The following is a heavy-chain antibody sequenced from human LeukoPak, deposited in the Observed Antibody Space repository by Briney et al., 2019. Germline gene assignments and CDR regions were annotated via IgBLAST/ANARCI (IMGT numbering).Heavy chain of an antibody. D-gene: IGHD6-13*01. CDR2: INHSGST. CDR1: GGSFSGYY. CDR3: ASTGSTCYYYIDV. V-gene: IGHV4-34*01. Sequence: SETLSLTCAVSGGSFSGYYWSWIRQPPGKGLEWIGEINHSGSTNYNLSLKSRVTISVDTSKNQFSLKLSSVTAADTAVYYCASTGSTCYYYIDVWGKGTTVTVSS. J-gene: IGHJ6*03.